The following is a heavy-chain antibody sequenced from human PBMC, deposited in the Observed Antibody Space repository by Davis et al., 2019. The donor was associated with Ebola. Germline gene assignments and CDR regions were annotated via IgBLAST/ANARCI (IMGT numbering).Heavy chain of an antibody. D-gene: IGHD3-16*01. J-gene: IGHJ6*02. CDR3: AKDVYADIGHGWEA. CDR2: ISWDSGTV. Sequence: SLKISCIASGFKFDDHAMNWVRQSPGRGLEWVSGISWDSGTVLYAESVEGRFTISRDNAGNSLYLEMNSLRPEDTALYYCAKDVYADIGHGWEAWGQGTTVTVSS. V-gene: IGHV3-9*01. CDR1: GFKFDDHA.